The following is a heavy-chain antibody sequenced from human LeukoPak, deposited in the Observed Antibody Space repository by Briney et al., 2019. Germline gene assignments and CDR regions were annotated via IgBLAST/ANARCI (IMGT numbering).Heavy chain of an antibody. V-gene: IGHV4-34*01. CDR2: INHSRST. J-gene: IGHJ3*02. CDR3: ARGLYYYDSSGYYFDAFDI. D-gene: IGHD3-22*01. CDR1: GGSFSGYY. Sequence: PSETLSLTCAVYGGSFSGYYWSWIRQPPGKGLEWIGEINHSRSTNYNPSLKSRVTISVDTSKNQFSLKLSSVTAADTAVYYCARGLYYYDSSGYYFDAFDIWGQGTMVTVSS.